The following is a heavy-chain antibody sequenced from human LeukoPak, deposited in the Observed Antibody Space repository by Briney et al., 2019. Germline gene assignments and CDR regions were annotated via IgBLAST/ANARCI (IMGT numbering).Heavy chain of an antibody. D-gene: IGHD2-15*01. V-gene: IGHV4-34*01. J-gene: IGHJ4*02. Sequence: SETLSLTCAVYGGSFSGYYWSWIRQPPGRGLEWIGEINHSESTNYNPSLKSRVTISVDTSKNQFSLKLSSVTAADTAVYYCARGRYCSGGSCYGHTGVGFDYWGQGTLVTVSS. CDR2: INHSEST. CDR3: ARGRYCSGGSCYGHTGVGFDY. CDR1: GGSFSGYY.